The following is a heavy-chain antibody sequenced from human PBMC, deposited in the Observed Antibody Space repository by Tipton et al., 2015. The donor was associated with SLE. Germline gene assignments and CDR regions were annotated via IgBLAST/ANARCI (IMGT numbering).Heavy chain of an antibody. CDR1: GGSISSHY. CDR3: ARGGGYSYDLDY. CDR2: IYYSGST. D-gene: IGHD5-18*01. Sequence: TLSLTCTVSGGSISSHYWSWIRQPPGKGLEWIGYIYYSGSTNYNPSLKSRVTISVDTSKNQFSLKLSSVTAADTAVYYCARGGGYSYDLDYWGQGTLVTVSS. V-gene: IGHV4-59*11. J-gene: IGHJ4*02.